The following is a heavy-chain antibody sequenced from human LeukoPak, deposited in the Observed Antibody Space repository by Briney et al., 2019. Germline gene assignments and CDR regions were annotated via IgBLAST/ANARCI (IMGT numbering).Heavy chain of an antibody. D-gene: IGHD3-16*01. CDR1: GGSISSYY. CDR3: ARSAFGDYSFDY. J-gene: IGHJ4*02. V-gene: IGHV4-59*01. Sequence: PSETLSLTCTVSGGSISSYYWGWIRQPPGKGLEWIGYIFHSGSTNSNPSLKSRVTISVDTSKNQFSLKLSSVTAADTAVYYCARSAFGDYSFDYWGQGTLVTVFS. CDR2: IFHSGST.